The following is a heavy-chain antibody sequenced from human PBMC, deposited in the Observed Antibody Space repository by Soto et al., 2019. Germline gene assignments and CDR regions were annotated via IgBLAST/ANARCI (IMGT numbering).Heavy chain of an antibody. CDR1: GFAFSSYA. V-gene: IGHV3-23*01. CDR2: LTGSGDST. J-gene: IGHJ4*02. Sequence: QLLESGGGLIQPGGSLRLSCAASGFAFSSYAMTWVRQAPGKGLEWVSTLTGSGDSTYYADSVKGRFTISRDNSNNTLFQQMSNLRADATAVYYCAKRLLATHSRPFDYWGQGTLVTVSS. CDR3: AKRLLATHSRPFDY. D-gene: IGHD2-15*01.